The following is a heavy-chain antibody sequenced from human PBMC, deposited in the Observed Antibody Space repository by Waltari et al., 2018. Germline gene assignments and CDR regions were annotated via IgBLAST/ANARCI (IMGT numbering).Heavy chain of an antibody. J-gene: IGHJ4*02. V-gene: IGHV4-39*01. CDR2: IHTSGST. Sequence: QLHLQESGPGLVKPSETLSLTCSVSGGSISGSSLYWGWIRQSPGKGREWIGFIHTSGSTFYNPSLQSRVTISVDTSKNQVSLKLTSVTASDTAVYYCARVVKGVIYVDFWGQGTLVTVSS. D-gene: IGHD3-10*01. CDR3: ARVVKGVIYVDF. CDR1: GGSISGSSLY.